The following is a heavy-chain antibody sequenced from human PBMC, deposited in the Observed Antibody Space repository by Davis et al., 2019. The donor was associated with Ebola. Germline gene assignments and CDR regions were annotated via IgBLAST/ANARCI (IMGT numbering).Heavy chain of an antibody. CDR1: GGSISSGGYY. J-gene: IGHJ3*02. D-gene: IGHD3-22*01. CDR3: ARDLRITMTFDI. Sequence: PSETLSLTCTVSGGSISSGGYYWSWIRQHPGKGLEWIGYIYYSGSTYYNPSLKSRVTISVDTSKNQFSLKLSSVTAADTAVYYRARDLRITMTFDIWGQGTMVTVSS. V-gene: IGHV4-31*03. CDR2: IYYSGST.